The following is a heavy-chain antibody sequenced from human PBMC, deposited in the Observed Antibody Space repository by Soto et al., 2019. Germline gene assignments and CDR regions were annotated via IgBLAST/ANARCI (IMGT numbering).Heavy chain of an antibody. CDR2: ISSSSSYI. Sequence: GGSLRLSCAASGFTFSSYSMNWVRQAPGKGLEWVSSISSSSSYIYYADSVKGRFTISRDNAKNSLYLQMNSLRAEDTAVYYCARIELGRSLYNWFDPWGQGXLVTVSS. V-gene: IGHV3-21*01. CDR1: GFTFSSYS. CDR3: ARIELGRSLYNWFDP. D-gene: IGHD1-7*01. J-gene: IGHJ5*02.